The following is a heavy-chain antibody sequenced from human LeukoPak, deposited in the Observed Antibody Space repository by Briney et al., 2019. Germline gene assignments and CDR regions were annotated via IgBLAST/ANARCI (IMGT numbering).Heavy chain of an antibody. J-gene: IGHJ4*02. Sequence: SETLSLTCTVSGGSISSSYWSWIRQSAGKGLEWIGRIYSSGSSNYNPSLKSRVTMSVDTSKNQFSLEPSSVTAADTAVYYCARGYSSSWNYFDYWGQGTLVTVSS. D-gene: IGHD6-13*01. V-gene: IGHV4-4*07. CDR1: GGSISSSY. CDR2: IYSSGSS. CDR3: ARGYSSSWNYFDY.